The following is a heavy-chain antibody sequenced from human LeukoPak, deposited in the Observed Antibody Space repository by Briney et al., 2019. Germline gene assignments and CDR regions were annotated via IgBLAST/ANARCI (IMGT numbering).Heavy chain of an antibody. Sequence: PSETLSLTCTVSGGSISTSSYYWGWVRQPPGKGLEWIGSIYYNGSTYYNPSLKSRVTIAVDTSKKQFSLKLSSVTAADTAVYYCARRGQAGYLYWGQGTLVTVSS. CDR1: GGSISTSSYY. V-gene: IGHV4-39*01. CDR2: IYYNGST. D-gene: IGHD3-16*02. J-gene: IGHJ4*02. CDR3: ARRGQAGYLY.